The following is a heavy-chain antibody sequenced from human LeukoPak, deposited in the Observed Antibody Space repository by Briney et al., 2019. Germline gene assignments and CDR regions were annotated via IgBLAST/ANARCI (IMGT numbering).Heavy chain of an antibody. CDR1: GFTFSSYA. J-gene: IGHJ4*02. D-gene: IGHD6-13*01. Sequence: PGGSLRLSCAASGFTFSSYAMSWVRQAPGKGLEWVANIKQDGSEKCYVDSVKGRFAISRDNAKNSLYLQMNSLRVDDTAVYYCATESRSSSWSYWGQGTLVTVSS. V-gene: IGHV3-7*01. CDR3: ATESRSSSWSY. CDR2: IKQDGSEK.